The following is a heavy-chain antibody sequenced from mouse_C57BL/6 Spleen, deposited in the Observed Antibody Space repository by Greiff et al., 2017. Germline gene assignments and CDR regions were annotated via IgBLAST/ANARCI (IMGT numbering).Heavy chain of an antibody. CDR1: GYTFTSYG. CDR3: ARPYDGYYVLFAY. CDR2: IYPRSGNT. V-gene: IGHV1-81*01. Sequence: QVQLKESGAELARPGASVKLSCKASGYTFTSYGISWVKQRTGQGLEWIGEIYPRSGNTYYNEKFKGKATLTADKSSSTAYMELRSLTSEDSAVYFCARPYDGYYVLFAYWGQGTLVTVSA. D-gene: IGHD2-3*01. J-gene: IGHJ3*01.